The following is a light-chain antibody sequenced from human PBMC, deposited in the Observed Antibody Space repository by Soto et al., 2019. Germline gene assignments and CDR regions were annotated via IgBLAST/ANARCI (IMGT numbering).Light chain of an antibody. J-gene: IGKJ2*01. CDR1: QSISNY. CDR3: QQSYSNLGT. Sequence: DIPMTQSPSSLSASVGDRVNITCRPSQSISNYLNWYQQKPGKAPKLLIFGASSLQSGVPSRFSGSGSGTDFTLSISTLQPEDFATYYCQQSYSNLGTFGQWTKLEIK. V-gene: IGKV1-39*01. CDR2: GAS.